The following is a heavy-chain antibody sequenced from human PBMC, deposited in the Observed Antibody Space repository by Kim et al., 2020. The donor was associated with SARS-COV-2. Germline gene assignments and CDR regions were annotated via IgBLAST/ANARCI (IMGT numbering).Heavy chain of an antibody. J-gene: IGHJ6*02. CDR1: GGTFSSYT. V-gene: IGHV1-69*02. CDR3: ARALRGVLFLYGDYGYGMDV. Sequence: SVKVSCKASGGTFSSYTISWVRQAPGQGLEWMGRIIPILGIANYAQKFQGRVTITADKSTSTAYMELSSLRSEDTAVYYCARALRGVLFLYGDYGYGMDVWGQGTTVTVSS. D-gene: IGHD4-17*01. CDR2: IIPILGIA.